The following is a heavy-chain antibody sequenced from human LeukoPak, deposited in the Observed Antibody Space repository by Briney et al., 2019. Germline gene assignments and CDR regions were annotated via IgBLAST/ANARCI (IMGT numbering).Heavy chain of an antibody. Sequence: ASVKVSCKVSGYTLTELSMHWVRQAPGKGLEWMGGFDPEDGETIYAQKFQGRVTMTEDTSTDTAYMELSSLRSEDTAVYYCATIHRYNWNVPYYYYMDVWGKGTTVTVSS. CDR1: GYTLTELS. J-gene: IGHJ6*03. V-gene: IGHV1-24*01. CDR2: FDPEDGET. D-gene: IGHD1-1*01. CDR3: ATIHRYNWNVPYYYYMDV.